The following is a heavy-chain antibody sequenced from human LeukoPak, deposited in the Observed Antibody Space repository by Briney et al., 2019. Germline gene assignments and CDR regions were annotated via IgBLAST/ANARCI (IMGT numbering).Heavy chain of an antibody. D-gene: IGHD4-23*01. V-gene: IGHV3-21*01. CDR1: GFTFSSYN. CDR2: ISSSSSYI. CDR3: ARVYGGNRGYFDY. J-gene: IGHJ4*02. Sequence: PGGSLRLSCAASGFTFSSYNMNWVRQAPGKGLEWVSSISSSSSYIYYADSVKGRFTISRDNAKNSLYLQMNSLRAEDTAVYYCARVYGGNRGYFDYWGQGTLVTVSS.